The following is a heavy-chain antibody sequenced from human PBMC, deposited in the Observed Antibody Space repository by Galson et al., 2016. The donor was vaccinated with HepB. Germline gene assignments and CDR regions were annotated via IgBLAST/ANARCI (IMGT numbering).Heavy chain of an antibody. CDR3: ARERLPGADGSGSYLFDF. CDR2: ISSDGLSK. CDR1: GFTLTRHP. J-gene: IGHJ4*01. Sequence: SLRLSCAASGFTLTRHPMHWVRLAPGKGLEFVAVISSDGLSKYYADSVKGRFTISRDTSKNTLYLQMNSLRGDDTAVYYCARERLPGADGSGSYLFDFWGQEPWSPSP. V-gene: IGHV3-30*04. D-gene: IGHD3-10*01.